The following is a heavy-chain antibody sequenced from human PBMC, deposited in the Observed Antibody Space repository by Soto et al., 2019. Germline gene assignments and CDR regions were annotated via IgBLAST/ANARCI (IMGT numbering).Heavy chain of an antibody. D-gene: IGHD4-17*01. CDR1: GGFNNYA. V-gene: IGHV1-69*10. CDR3: ARTSMTRIDY. J-gene: IGHJ4*02. CDR2: TIPELGTS. Sequence: SVNVSCKASGGFNNYAVSWVRQAPGQGLEWMGVTIPELGTSNYAQRLQGRVTITVDKATNTAYLNLTTLTSEDTAIYYCARTSMTRIDYWGQGTLVTVSS.